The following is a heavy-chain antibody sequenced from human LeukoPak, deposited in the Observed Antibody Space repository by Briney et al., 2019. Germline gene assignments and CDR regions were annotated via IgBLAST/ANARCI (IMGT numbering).Heavy chain of an antibody. D-gene: IGHD6-19*01. J-gene: IGHJ4*02. V-gene: IGHV4-34*01. CDR3: ARGLYSSGCVDY. CDR2: GST. Sequence: GSTNYNPSLESRVTISVDTSKNQFSLKLSSVTAADTAVYYCARGLYSSGCVDYWGQGTLVTVSS.